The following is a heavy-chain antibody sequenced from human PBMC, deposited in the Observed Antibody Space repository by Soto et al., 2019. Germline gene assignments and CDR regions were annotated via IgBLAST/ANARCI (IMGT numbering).Heavy chain of an antibody. CDR2: IYYSGST. V-gene: IGHV4-61*01. Sequence: QVQLQESGPGLVKPSETLSLTCTVSGGSVSSGSYYWSWIRQPPGKGLEWIGYIYYSGSTNYNPYLKSRVTISVDTSKNQFSLKLSSVTAADTAVYYCARVGGITMASDYWGQGTLVTVSS. CDR1: GGSVSSGSYY. CDR3: ARVGGITMASDY. J-gene: IGHJ4*02. D-gene: IGHD3-10*01.